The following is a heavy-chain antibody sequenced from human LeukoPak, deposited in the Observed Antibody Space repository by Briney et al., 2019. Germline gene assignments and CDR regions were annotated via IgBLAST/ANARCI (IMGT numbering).Heavy chain of an antibody. CDR3: ANRGYSYGVDY. V-gene: IGHV3-23*01. J-gene: IGHJ4*02. CDR1: GFTFSSYA. Sequence: GGSLRLSCAASGFTFSSYAMSWVRQAPGKGLEWVSAISGRGGSTYYADSVKGRFTISRDNSKNTLYLQMNSLRAEDTAVYYCANRGYSYGVDYWGQGTLVTVSS. CDR2: ISGRGGST. D-gene: IGHD5-18*01.